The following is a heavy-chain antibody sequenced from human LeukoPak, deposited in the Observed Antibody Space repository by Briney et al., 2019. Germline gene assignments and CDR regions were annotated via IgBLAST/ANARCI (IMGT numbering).Heavy chain of an antibody. Sequence: GASVKVSCKASGYIFTSFYMHWVRQAPGQGLEWMGIINPSGGNTGYAQKFQGRVTMTRDTSTSTVYMELSSLRSEDTAVYYCARDRYSSGWCASDYWGQGTLVTVSS. CDR2: INPSGGNT. D-gene: IGHD6-19*01. J-gene: IGHJ4*02. CDR1: GYIFTSFY. CDR3: ARDRYSSGWCASDY. V-gene: IGHV1-46*01.